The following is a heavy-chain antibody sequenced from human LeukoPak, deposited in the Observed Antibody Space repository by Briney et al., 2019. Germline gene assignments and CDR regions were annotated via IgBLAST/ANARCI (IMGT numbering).Heavy chain of an antibody. V-gene: IGHV3-49*04. CDR3: TREVHTIMGGFDY. CDR1: GFTFGDYA. CDR2: IRSKAYGGTT. D-gene: IGHD5-24*01. J-gene: IGHJ4*02. Sequence: GPSLSLSYPASGFTFGDYAMSCVRQAAGNGLECVGLIRSKAYGGTTEYDSSVQGRFTISRDDSNSIAYLQMNSLKTEDTAVYYCTREVHTIMGGFDYWGQGTLVPVSS.